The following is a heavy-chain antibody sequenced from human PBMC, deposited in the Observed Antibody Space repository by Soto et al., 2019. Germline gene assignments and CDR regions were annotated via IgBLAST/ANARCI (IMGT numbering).Heavy chain of an antibody. CDR2: IYYSGST. D-gene: IGHD2-8*01. CDR3: ARRSGMAWDY. CDR1: GGSISSYY. J-gene: IGHJ4*02. Sequence: QVQLQESGPGLVKPSETLSLTCTVSGGSISSYYWSWIRQPPGKGLEWIGYIYYSGSTNYNPSLKGRVTISVDPSKSQFSLKLGSVTAAGTAVYYCARRSGMAWDYWGQGTLVTVSS. V-gene: IGHV4-59*08.